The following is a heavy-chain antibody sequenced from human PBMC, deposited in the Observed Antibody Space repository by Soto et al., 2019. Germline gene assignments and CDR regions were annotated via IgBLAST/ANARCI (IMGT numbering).Heavy chain of an antibody. CDR2: MNPKTGNT. CDR1: GYTFTSYD. CDR3: ARSPTHANSFDP. V-gene: IGHV1-8*01. J-gene: IGHJ5*02. Sequence: QVQLEQSGAEVKKPGASVKVSCKASGYTFTSYDINWVRQTTGQGLEWMGWMNPKTGNTGYAQKFQDRISLTRTTSINTAYMELSSLRSEDTAVYYCARSPTHANSFDPWGQGTLVTVSS.